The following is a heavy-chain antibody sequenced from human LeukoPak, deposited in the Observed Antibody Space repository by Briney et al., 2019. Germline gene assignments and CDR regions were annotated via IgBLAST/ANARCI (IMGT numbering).Heavy chain of an antibody. CDR1: GFTFSSYA. J-gene: IGHJ4*02. D-gene: IGHD2-15*01. CDR2: ISGSGGST. Sequence: GGSLRLSCAASGFTFSSYAMSWVRQAPGKGLEWVSAISGSGGSTYCADSVKGRFTISRDNSKNTLYLQMNSLRAEDTAVYYCAKDLSFGWYYFDYWGQGTLVTVSS. CDR3: AKDLSFGWYYFDY. V-gene: IGHV3-23*01.